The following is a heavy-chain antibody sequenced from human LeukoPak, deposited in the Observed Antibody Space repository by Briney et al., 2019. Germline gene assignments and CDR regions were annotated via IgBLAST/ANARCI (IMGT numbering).Heavy chain of an antibody. CDR2: INGDGSST. CDR1: GFAFSSCW. D-gene: IGHD6-13*01. Sequence: GGSLRLSCAASGFAFSSCWMHWVRQAPGEGLVWVSRINGDGSSTGYADSVKGRLTISRDNANNMMYLQMDSLRAEDSATYYCVRGTTYSSTKADFWGQGTLVTVSS. V-gene: IGHV3-74*01. J-gene: IGHJ4*02. CDR3: VRGTTYSSTKADF.